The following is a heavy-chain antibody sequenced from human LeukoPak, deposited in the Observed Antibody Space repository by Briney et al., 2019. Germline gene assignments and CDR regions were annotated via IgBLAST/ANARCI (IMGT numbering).Heavy chain of an antibody. D-gene: IGHD2-21*02. V-gene: IGHV1-18*01. CDR1: GYTFINYG. CDR2: ISAYNGNT. CDR3: ARGAYCGGDCSSSDSFDI. J-gene: IGHJ3*02. Sequence: VSMKVSCKASGYTFINYGVSWVRQAPGQGLEWLGCISAYNGNTNYAQNLQGRVTMTTDASTNTAYLALRGLRSDDTAIYYCARGAYCGGDCSSSDSFDIWGQGTMVTVSS.